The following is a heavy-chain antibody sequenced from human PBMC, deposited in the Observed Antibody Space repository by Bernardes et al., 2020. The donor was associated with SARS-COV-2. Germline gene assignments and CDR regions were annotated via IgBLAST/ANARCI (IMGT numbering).Heavy chain of an antibody. CDR2: ISGSGGST. CDR1: GFTFSSYA. D-gene: IGHD2-2*01. V-gene: IGHV3-23*01. CDR3: ARGSLFYHNDEGPFHD. Sequence: GGSLRLSCAASGFTFSSYAMSWVRQAPGKGLEWVSAISGSGGSTYYADSVKGRFTISRDNAKNSLYLQMNSLRDEDTAVYYCARGSLFYHNDEGPFHDWGQGTLVTVSS. J-gene: IGHJ4*02.